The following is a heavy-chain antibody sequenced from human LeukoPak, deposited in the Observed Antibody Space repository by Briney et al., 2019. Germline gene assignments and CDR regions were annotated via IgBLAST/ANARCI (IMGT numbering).Heavy chain of an antibody. CDR1: GFTFSNAW. V-gene: IGHV3-15*01. D-gene: IGHD6-13*01. CDR2: IKSKTDGGTT. J-gene: IGHJ4*02. CDR3: TTDDQGIAAAGTGFDY. Sequence: PGGSLRLSCAASGFTFSNAWMSWVRQAPGKGLEWVGRIKSKTDGGTTDYAAPVKGRFTISRDDPKNTLYLQMNSLKTEDTAVYYCTTDDQGIAAAGTGFDYWGQGTLVTVSS.